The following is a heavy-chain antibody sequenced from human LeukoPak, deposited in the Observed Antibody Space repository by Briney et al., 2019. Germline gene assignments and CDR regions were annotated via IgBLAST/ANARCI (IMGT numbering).Heavy chain of an antibody. J-gene: IGHJ4*02. CDR1: GFTFSSYA. V-gene: IGHV3-7*03. Sequence: PGASLRLSCAASGFTFSSYAMSWVRQAPGKGLEWVANIKQDGSEKYYVDSVKGRFTISRDNAKNSLYLQMNSLRAEDTAVYYCARESSSSWWDYWGQGTLVTVSS. CDR2: IKQDGSEK. D-gene: IGHD6-13*01. CDR3: ARESSSSWWDY.